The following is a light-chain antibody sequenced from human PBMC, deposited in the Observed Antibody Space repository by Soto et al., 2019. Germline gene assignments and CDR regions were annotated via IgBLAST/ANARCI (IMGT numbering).Light chain of an antibody. CDR2: GAS. CDR3: QQYKNWPPIT. Sequence: EIVMTQSPATLSVSPGEGATLSCRASQSLSSSLAWYQQKPGQAPRLLIYGASTRATGIPARLSGSESGTEFTLTISSLLSEDFAVYYCQQYKNWPPITFGQGTRLEIK. CDR1: QSLSSS. V-gene: IGKV3-15*01. J-gene: IGKJ5*01.